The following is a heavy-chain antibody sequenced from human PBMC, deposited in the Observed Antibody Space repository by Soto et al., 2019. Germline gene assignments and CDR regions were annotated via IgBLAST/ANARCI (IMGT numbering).Heavy chain of an antibody. CDR1: GFKFRSYW. CDR2: IKEDGSEK. Sequence: EVQLVESGGTLVQPGGSLRLSCVASGFKFRSYWMSWVRQAPGKGLEWLANIKEDGSEKYYVDSVEGRFTISRDNARNSVFLQKNKLRAEDTAIYYCTRGGRRDSNEHFWGQGTLVIVSS. D-gene: IGHD4-4*01. J-gene: IGHJ4*02. CDR3: TRGGRRDSNEHF. V-gene: IGHV3-7*01.